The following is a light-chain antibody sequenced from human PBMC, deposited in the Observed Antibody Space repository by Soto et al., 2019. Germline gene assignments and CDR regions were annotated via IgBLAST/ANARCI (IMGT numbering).Light chain of an antibody. CDR1: QSVSSK. V-gene: IGKV3-15*01. J-gene: IGKJ2*01. CDR2: GAS. Sequence: EIVMTQSPATLSVSPGERATLSCRASQSVSSKLAWYLQKPGQAPRLLIYGASARVTGIPARFSGSGSGTEFTLTISGLQSEDFAVYYCQQYNNWPQTFGQGTKLEIK. CDR3: QQYNNWPQT.